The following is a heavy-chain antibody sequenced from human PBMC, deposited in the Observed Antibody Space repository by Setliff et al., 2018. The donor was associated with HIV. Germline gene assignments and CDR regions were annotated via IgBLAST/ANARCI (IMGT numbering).Heavy chain of an antibody. CDR1: GGSFSGFY. D-gene: IGHD6-19*01. J-gene: IGHJ4*02. V-gene: IGHV4-34*01. CDR2: INHSGST. CDR3: ARGPPGSSIGWYVGY. Sequence: PSETLSLTCAVYGGSFSGFYWNWIRQPPGKGLEWIGEINHSGSTNYNPSLKSRVTISADTSKNQFSLRLSSVIAADTAVYYCARGPPGSSIGWYVGYWGQGTQVTVSS.